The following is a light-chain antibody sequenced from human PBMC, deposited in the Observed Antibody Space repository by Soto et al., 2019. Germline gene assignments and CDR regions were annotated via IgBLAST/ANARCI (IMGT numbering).Light chain of an antibody. CDR2: DAS. CDR3: QQYDNLPLT. V-gene: IGKV1-33*01. J-gene: IGKJ4*01. CDR1: QDISNY. Sequence: QMTQSPSSLSASVGDRFTITCQASQDISNYLNWYQQKQGKAPKXXIYDASNLETGVPSRFSGSGYGTDFNFTISSLQPEDIATYYCQQYDNLPLTFGGGTKVDIK.